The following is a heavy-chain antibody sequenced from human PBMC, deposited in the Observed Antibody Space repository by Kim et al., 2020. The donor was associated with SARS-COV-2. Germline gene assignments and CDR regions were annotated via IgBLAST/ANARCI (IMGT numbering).Heavy chain of an antibody. J-gene: IGHJ6*02. V-gene: IGHV1-8*01. D-gene: IGHD2-15*01. Sequence: AQKSQGRVTMTRNTSRSTAYMELSSLRSEDTAVYYCARDCSGGSCYDGMDVWGQGTTVTVSS. CDR3: ARDCSGGSCYDGMDV.